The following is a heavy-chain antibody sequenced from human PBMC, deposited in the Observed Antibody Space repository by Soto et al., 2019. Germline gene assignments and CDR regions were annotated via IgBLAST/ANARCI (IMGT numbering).Heavy chain of an antibody. J-gene: IGHJ6*02. CDR3: ARGNAIVATIDPYYYYGMDV. CDR1: GYTFTSYG. D-gene: IGHD5-12*01. CDR2: ISAYNGST. Sequence: ASVKVSCKASGYTFTSYGISWVRQAPGQGLEWMGWISAYNGSTNYAQKLQGRVTMTTDTSTSTAYMELRSLRSDDTAVYYCARGNAIVATIDPYYYYGMDVWRQGTTVTVSS. V-gene: IGHV1-18*01.